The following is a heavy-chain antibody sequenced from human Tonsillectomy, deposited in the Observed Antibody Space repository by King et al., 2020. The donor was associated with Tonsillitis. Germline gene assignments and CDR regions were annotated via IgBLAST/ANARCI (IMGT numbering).Heavy chain of an antibody. CDR3: ARDPSIAARNYFDY. CDR1: GFTFSSYG. V-gene: IGHV3-33*08. D-gene: IGHD6-6*01. CDR2: IWYDGSNK. Sequence: VQLVESGGGVVQPGRSLRLSCAASGFTFSSYGMHWVRQAPGKGLEGVAVIWYDGSNKYYADSVKGRFTISRDNSKNTLYLQMNSLRAEDTAVDYCARDPSIAARNYFDYWGQGTLVTVSS. J-gene: IGHJ4*02.